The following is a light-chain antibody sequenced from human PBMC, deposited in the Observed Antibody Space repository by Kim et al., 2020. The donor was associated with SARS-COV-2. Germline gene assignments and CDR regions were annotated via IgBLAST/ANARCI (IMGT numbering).Light chain of an antibody. CDR1: SSAIGTYIF. V-gene: IGLV2-14*03. Sequence: GQSITISCTGTSSAIGTYIFVSWYQHQPGKAPKLIIYDVSYRPSGVSNRFSGSKSGNRASLTISGLQAEDEAVYYCTSYTTTSTLVFGGGTQLTVL. CDR2: DVS. CDR3: TSYTTTSTLV. J-gene: IGLJ2*01.